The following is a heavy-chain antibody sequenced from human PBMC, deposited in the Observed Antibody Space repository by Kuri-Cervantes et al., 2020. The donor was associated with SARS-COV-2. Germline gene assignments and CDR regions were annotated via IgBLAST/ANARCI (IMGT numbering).Heavy chain of an antibody. J-gene: IGHJ5*02. D-gene: IGHD3-16*01. CDR3: AKGQDSSRGSWFDP. CDR2: ISWDGGST. V-gene: IGHV3-43*01. CDR1: GFPFDDYT. Sequence: GESLKISCAASGFPFDDYTMHWVRQAPGKGLEWVSLISWDGGSTYYADSVKGRFTISRDNSKNTLYLQMNSLRAEDTAVYYCAKGQDSSRGSWFDPWGQGTLVTVSS.